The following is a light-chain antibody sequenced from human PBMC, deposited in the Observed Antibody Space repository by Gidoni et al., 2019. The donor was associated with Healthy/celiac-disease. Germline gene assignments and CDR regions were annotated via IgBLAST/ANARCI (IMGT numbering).Light chain of an antibody. CDR2: DES. J-gene: IGKJ4*01. CDR1: QDISNY. CDR3: QQYDNLPGLT. Sequence: DIQMTQSPSSLSASVGDRVTITCKARQDISNYLNWYQQKPGKAPKLLIYDESNLETGVPSRFSGSGSGTDFTFTISSLQPEDIATYYCQQYDNLPGLTFGGGTKVEIK. V-gene: IGKV1-33*01.